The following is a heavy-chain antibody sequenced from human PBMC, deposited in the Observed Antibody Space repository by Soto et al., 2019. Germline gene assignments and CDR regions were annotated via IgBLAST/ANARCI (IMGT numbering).Heavy chain of an antibody. D-gene: IGHD7-27*01. Sequence: PGGSLRLSCAASGFTFSSYWMHWVRQAPGKGLVWVSRINSDGSSTSYADSVKGRFTISRDNAKNTLYLQMNSLRAEDTAVYFCARRGGPELTGYDAFDIWGQGTMVTVSS. J-gene: IGHJ3*02. CDR3: ARRGGPELTGYDAFDI. CDR2: INSDGSST. V-gene: IGHV3-74*01. CDR1: GFTFSSYW.